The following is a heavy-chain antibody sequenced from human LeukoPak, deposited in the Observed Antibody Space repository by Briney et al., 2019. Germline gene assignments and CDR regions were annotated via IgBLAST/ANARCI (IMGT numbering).Heavy chain of an antibody. V-gene: IGHV1-18*01. CDR3: ARDGTDEYYDFWSGSYPSTLYYYYGMDV. CDR1: GYTFTSYG. D-gene: IGHD3-3*01. CDR2: ISAYNGNT. J-gene: IGHJ6*02. Sequence: ASVKVSCKASGYTFTSYGISWVRQAPGQGLEWMGWISAYNGNTNYAQKLQGRVTMTTDTSTSTAYMELRSLRSDDTAVYYCARDGTDEYYDFWSGSYPSTLYYYYGMDVWGQGTTVTVSS.